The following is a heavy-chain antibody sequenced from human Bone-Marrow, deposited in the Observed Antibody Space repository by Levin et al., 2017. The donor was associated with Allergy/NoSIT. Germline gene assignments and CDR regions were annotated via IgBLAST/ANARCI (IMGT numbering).Heavy chain of an antibody. CDR3: ARGQTYYYGSGSYFCFDY. V-gene: IGHV3-21*01. CDR1: GFTFSSYS. Sequence: TGGSLRLSCAASGFTFSSYSMNWVRQAPGKGLEWVSSISSSSSYIYYADSVKGRFTISRDNAKNSLYLQMNSLRAEDTAVYYCARGQTYYYGSGSYFCFDYWGQGTLVTVSS. D-gene: IGHD3-10*01. CDR2: ISSSSSYI. J-gene: IGHJ4*02.